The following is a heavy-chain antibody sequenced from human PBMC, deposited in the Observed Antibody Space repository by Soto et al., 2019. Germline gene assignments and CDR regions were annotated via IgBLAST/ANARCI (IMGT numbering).Heavy chain of an antibody. J-gene: IGHJ6*02. Sequence: RGSLLFSCASSGFTLSDYNMYWVRQAPGKGLEWVSYISRSSRTRYYADSVKGRFTISRDNAKNSLYLQMNSLRDADKAAYYCARDCEKRYGMDVWGQGTTFTVS. CDR2: ISRSSRTR. V-gene: IGHV3-48*02. CDR1: GFTLSDYN. CDR3: ARDCEKRYGMDV.